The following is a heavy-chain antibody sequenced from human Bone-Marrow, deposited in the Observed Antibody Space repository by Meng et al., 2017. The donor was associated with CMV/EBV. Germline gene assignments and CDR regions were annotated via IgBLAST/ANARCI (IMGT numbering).Heavy chain of an antibody. CDR2: ISSSSSYI. D-gene: IGHD3-3*01. CDR3: ARDLRDFWSGYYLYYGMDV. CDR1: GFTFSSYS. V-gene: IGHV3-21*01. J-gene: IGHJ6*02. Sequence: GESLKISCAASGFTFSSYSMNWVRQAPGKGLEWVSSISSSSSYIYYADSVKGRFTISRDNAKNSLYLQMNSLRAEDTAVYYCARDLRDFWSGYYLYYGMDVWGQGNTVTVSS.